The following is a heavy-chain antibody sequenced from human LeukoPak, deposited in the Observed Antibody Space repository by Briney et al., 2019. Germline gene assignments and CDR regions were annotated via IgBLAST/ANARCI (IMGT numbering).Heavy chain of an antibody. CDR1: GFTFSSYA. V-gene: IGHV3-7*01. Sequence: GGSLRLSCAGSGFTFSSYAMSWVRQAPGKGLEWVASIKQDASDKYYVDSVKGRFTISRDNAKNSLFLQMISLRAEDTALYYCVRDPVDYWGQGILVTVSS. CDR3: VRDPVDY. J-gene: IGHJ4*02. CDR2: IKQDASDK.